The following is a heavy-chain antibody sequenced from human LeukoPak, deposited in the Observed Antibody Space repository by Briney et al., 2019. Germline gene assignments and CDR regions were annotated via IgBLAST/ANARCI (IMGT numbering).Heavy chain of an antibody. V-gene: IGHV4-38-2*02. D-gene: IGHD5-12*01. CDR3: ARAGVATWQY. CDR1: IYSISSGYY. J-gene: IGHJ4*02. Sequence: PSETLSLTCTVSIYSISSGYYWGWIRQPPGKGLGWIGSIYHSGGTYYNPSLKSRVTISVDTSKNQFSLRLSTVTAADTAVYYCARAGVATWQYWGQGTLVTVSS. CDR2: IYHSGGT.